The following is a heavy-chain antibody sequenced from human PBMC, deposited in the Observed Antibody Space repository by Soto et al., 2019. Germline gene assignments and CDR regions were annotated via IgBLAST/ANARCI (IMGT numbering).Heavy chain of an antibody. V-gene: IGHV3-7*05. CDR2: IRQDGSEK. D-gene: IGHD3-3*01. CDR1: GFTFSSNW. CDR3: AKDHDEDFGYDLDYFNS. Sequence: GGSLRLSCVGSGFTFSSNWMTWVRQAPGKGLEWVGNIRQDGSEKNYVDSVKGRFTISRDNAKNSLFLQMNSLTAEDTALYYCAKDHDEDFGYDLDYFNSWGQGTQVTVSS. J-gene: IGHJ4*02.